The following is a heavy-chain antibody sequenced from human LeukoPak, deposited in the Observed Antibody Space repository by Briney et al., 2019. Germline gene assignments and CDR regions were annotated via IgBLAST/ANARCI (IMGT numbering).Heavy chain of an antibody. CDR3: ASKKYYYDSSGYYYYFDY. CDR1: GYSISSGYY. CDR2: IYHSGST. D-gene: IGHD3-22*01. V-gene: IGHV4-38-2*02. Sequence: SQTLSLTCTVSGYSISSGYYRGWTRQPPGKGLECIGSIYHSGSTYYNPSLKSRVTISVDTSKNQFSLKLSSVTAADTAVYYCASKKYYYDSSGYYYYFDYWGQGTLVTVSS. J-gene: IGHJ4*02.